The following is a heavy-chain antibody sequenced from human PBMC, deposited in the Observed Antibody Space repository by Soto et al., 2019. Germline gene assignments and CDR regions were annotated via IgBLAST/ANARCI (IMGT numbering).Heavy chain of an antibody. CDR1: GFTFSTSG. J-gene: IGHJ6*02. CDR2: IAFDGNNK. CDR3: AKDRITTAYFFYGMDV. D-gene: IGHD4-17*01. V-gene: IGHV3-30*18. Sequence: QVQLVESGGGVVQPGWSLRLSCAASGFTFSTSGIHWVRQAPGKGLEWVAVIAFDGNNKHYADSVKGRFTISRDNSKNTLDLQMDSLRTEDTAVYYCAKDRITTAYFFYGMDVWGQGTTVIVSS.